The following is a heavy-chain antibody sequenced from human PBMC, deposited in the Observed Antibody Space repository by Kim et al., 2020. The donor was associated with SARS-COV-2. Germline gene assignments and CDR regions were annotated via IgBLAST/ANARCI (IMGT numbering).Heavy chain of an antibody. V-gene: IGHV4-34*01. J-gene: IGHJ4*02. D-gene: IGHD3-10*01. CDR1: VGSFSGYY. Sequence: SETLSLTRAVYVGSFSGYYWTWIRQSPGKGLEWIGEIDHSGSTNYDPSLKSRVTISVDTSKNQFSLQVKSVTAADTAVYYCARRGIIRESAIDYWGQGTVVTVSS. CDR2: IDHSGST. CDR3: ARRGIIRESAIDY.